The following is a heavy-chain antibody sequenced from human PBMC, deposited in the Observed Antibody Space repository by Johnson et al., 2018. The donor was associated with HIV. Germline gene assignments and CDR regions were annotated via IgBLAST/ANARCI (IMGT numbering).Heavy chain of an antibody. CDR2: IHYDESNK. CDR1: RFTFSDYG. V-gene: IGHV3-30*02. J-gene: IGHJ3*02. Sequence: QVQLVESGGGVVQPGGSLRLSCAASRFTFSDYGMHWVRQAPGKGLEWLAFIHYDESNKYYADSVKGRFTISRDNAKNSLYLQMNSLRAEDTALYYCARAGGGSRGYYYDPPLGGFDIWGQGTMVTVSS. D-gene: IGHD3-22*01. CDR3: ARAGGGSRGYYYDPPLGGFDI.